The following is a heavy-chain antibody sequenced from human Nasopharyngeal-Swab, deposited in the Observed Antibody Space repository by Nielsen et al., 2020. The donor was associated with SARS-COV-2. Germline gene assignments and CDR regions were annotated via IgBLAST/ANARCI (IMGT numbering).Heavy chain of an antibody. Sequence: GESLKISCQGSGYSFTTYWIAWVRQTPEKGLEWMGIIYPGDSDTRYSPSFQGQVTISADKSISTAYLQRSSLKASDTAMYYCAWKSSGWYGSYDYWGQGTLVTVSS. V-gene: IGHV5-51*01. CDR2: IYPGDSDT. CDR1: GYSFTTYW. CDR3: AWKSSGWYGSYDY. D-gene: IGHD6-19*01. J-gene: IGHJ4*02.